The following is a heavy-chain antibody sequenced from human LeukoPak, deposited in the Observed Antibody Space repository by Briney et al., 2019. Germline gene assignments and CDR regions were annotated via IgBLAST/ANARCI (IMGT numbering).Heavy chain of an antibody. V-gene: IGHV4-59*12. CDR3: ARRRGSFADY. J-gene: IGHJ4*02. Sequence: SETLSLTCTVSGGSISNYYWSWIRQPPGKGLEWIGSIYYSGSTYYNPSLKSRVTISVDTSKNQFSLKLSSVTAADTAVYYCARRRGSFADYWGQGTLVTVSS. D-gene: IGHD3-10*01. CDR2: IYYSGST. CDR1: GGSISNYY.